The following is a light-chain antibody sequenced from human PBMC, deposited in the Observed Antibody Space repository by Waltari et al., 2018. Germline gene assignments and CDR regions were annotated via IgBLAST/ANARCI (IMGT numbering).Light chain of an antibody. CDR1: SNNIQGKY. CDR3: ASWDDSLRGPL. CDR2: RNS. J-gene: IGLJ2*01. Sequence: HSVLTQPPSAPASHGLRVTIPCSGSSNNIQGKYEYLYQHFPGTAPNLLIHRNSQRPSGVPDRFSGSKSGTSASLVISGLRSEDEADYYCASWDDSLRGPLFGGGTKLTVL. V-gene: IGLV1-47*01.